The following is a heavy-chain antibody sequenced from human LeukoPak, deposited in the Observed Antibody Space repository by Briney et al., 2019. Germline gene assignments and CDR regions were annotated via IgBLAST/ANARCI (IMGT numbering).Heavy chain of an antibody. CDR1: GGSVSSGSHY. CDR3: ARDRVGPEGSFDY. CDR2: IYYSGST. V-gene: IGHV4-61*01. Sequence: SETLSLTCTVSGGSVSSGSHYWSWIRQPPGKGLEWIGYIYYSGSTKYNPSLKSRVTMSVDTSKNQFSLKLSSVTAADTAVYYCARDRVGPEGSFDYWGQGTLVTVSS. J-gene: IGHJ4*02. D-gene: IGHD1-26*01.